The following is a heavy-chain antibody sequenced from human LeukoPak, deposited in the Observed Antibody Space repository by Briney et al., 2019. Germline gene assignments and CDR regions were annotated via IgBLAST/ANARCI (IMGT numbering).Heavy chain of an antibody. CDR2: ISWNSGSI. V-gene: IGHV3-9*01. CDR3: AKGGWLQLGPDAFDI. CDR1: GFTFDNYA. D-gene: IGHD5-24*01. Sequence: GGSLRLSGTPSGFTFDNYAMHWVPQAPGKALERVSGISWNSGSIGYVHSVKGRFTISRDNDKNSLYLQMNSLRAEDTALYYCAKGGWLQLGPDAFDIWGQGTMVTVSS. J-gene: IGHJ3*02.